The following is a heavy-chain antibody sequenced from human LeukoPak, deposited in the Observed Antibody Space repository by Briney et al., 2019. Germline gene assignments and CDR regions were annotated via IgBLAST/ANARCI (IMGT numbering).Heavy chain of an antibody. V-gene: IGHV3-66*04. CDR2: LYSGGNT. CDR1: GFTISSSH. J-gene: IGHJ3*02. Sequence: GGSLRLSCAASGFTISSSHMTWVRQAPGKGLEWVSLLYSGGNTYYADSVQGRFTISRDDSKNMLYLQMNSLIAEDMAVYYCATPYSSAVHIWGQGTMVTLSS. D-gene: IGHD2-15*01. CDR3: ATPYSSAVHI.